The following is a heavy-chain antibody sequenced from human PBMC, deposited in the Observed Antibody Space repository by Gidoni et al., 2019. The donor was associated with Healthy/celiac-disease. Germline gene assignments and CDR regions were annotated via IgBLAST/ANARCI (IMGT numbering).Heavy chain of an antibody. V-gene: IGHV4-61*01. D-gene: IGHD6-19*01. CDR3: ARGAGYSSGWYLDGPVDAFDI. Sequence: QVQLQESGPGLVKPSETLSLTCTVSGGSVSSGSYYWSWIRQPPGKGLEWIGYIYYSGSTNYNPSLKSRVTISVDTSKNQFSLKLSSVTAADTAVYYCARGAGYSSGWYLDGPVDAFDIWGQGTMVTVSS. CDR2: IYYSGST. J-gene: IGHJ3*02. CDR1: GGSVSSGSYY.